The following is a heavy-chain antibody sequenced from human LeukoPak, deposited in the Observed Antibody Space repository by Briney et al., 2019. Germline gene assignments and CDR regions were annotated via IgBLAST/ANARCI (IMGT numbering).Heavy chain of an antibody. CDR3: ARESLAAAGTKDFDY. CDR2: ISSSSSYI. J-gene: IGHJ4*02. CDR1: GFTFSSYS. Sequence: GGSLRLSCAASGFTFSSYSMNWVRQAPGKGLEWVSSISSSSSYIYYADSVKGRSTISRDNAKNSLYLQMNSLRAEDTAVYYCARESLAAAGTKDFDYWGQGTLVTVSS. V-gene: IGHV3-21*01. D-gene: IGHD6-13*01.